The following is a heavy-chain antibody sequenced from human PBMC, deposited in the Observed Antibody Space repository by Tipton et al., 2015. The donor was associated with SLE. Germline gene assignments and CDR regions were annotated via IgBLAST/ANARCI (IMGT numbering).Heavy chain of an antibody. Sequence: SLRLSCVASGFTFSGSAIHWVRQASGKGLEWVGRVSSKANSHATGYAASVRGRFIISRNDSKNTAFRQMNRLSVEDAAIYYCAKYSLSTGEGYFDLWGRGTLITVSS. V-gene: IGHV3-73*01. J-gene: IGHJ2*01. CDR2: VSSKANSHAT. CDR3: AKYSLSTGEGYFDL. D-gene: IGHD7-27*01. CDR1: GFTFSGSA.